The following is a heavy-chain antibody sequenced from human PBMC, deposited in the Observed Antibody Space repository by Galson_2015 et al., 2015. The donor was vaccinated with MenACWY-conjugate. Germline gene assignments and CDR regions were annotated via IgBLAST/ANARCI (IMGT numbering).Heavy chain of an antibody. D-gene: IGHD1-26*01. CDR2: IYYSGST. CDR3: ARHKWEHHETPFDY. CDR1: GGSISSSSYY. Sequence: ETLSLTCTVSGGSISSSSYYWGWIRQPPGKGLEWIGSIYYSGSTYYNPSLKSRVTISVDTPKNQFSLKLSSVTAADTAVYYCARHKWEHHETPFDYWGQGTLVTVSS. J-gene: IGHJ4*02. V-gene: IGHV4-39*01.